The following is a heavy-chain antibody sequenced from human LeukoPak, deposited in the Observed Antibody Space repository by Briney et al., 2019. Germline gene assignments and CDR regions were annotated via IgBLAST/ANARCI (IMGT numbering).Heavy chain of an antibody. J-gene: IGHJ4*02. CDR2: INHSGST. D-gene: IGHD5-12*01. V-gene: IGHV4-34*01. Sequence: SETLSLTCAVYGGSFSGYYWSWIRQPPGKGLEWIGEINHSGSTNYNPSLKSRVTISVDTSKNQSSLKLSSVTAADTAVYYCARVPRRDGFPQYWGQGTLVTVSS. CDR1: GGSFSGYY. CDR3: ARVPRRDGFPQY.